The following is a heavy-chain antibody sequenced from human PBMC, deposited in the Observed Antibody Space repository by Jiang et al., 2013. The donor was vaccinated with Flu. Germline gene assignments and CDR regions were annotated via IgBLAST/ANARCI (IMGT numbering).Heavy chain of an antibody. Sequence: GPGLVKPSETLSLTCSVSSGSISSTDYYWDWIRQSPGKGLEWIGNIYYSGSTFYNPSLKSRVTISIDTSRNQFSLRLTSVTAADTAVYYCARQLAGSYYVGERWFDPWGQGTLVTVSS. J-gene: IGHJ5*02. CDR3: ARQLAGSYYVGERWFDP. CDR2: IYYSGST. V-gene: IGHV4-39*01. CDR1: SGSISSTDYY. D-gene: IGHD1-26*01.